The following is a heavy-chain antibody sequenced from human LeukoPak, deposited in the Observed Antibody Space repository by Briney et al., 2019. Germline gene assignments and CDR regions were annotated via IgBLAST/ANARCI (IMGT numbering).Heavy chain of an antibody. CDR3: ARGKSYSQYSRFDY. CDR1: GYIFTNFG. Sequence: GASVKVSCKASGYIFTNFGITWVRQAPGQGLEWMGWISTDNGKTNYAQKFQGRVTMTTDTSTSTAYMDLRSLGSDDTAVYYCARGKSYSQYSRFDYWGQGTLVTVSS. V-gene: IGHV1-18*01. J-gene: IGHJ4*02. D-gene: IGHD6-6*01. CDR2: ISTDNGKT.